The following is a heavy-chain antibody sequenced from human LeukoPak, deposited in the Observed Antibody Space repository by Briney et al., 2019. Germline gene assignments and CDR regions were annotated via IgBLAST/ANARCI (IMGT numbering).Heavy chain of an antibody. CDR3: AREYDFWSGYYPYYYYMDV. CDR2: ISSSSSYI. Sequence: PGGSLRLSCAASGFTFSSYSMNWVRQAPGEGLEWVSSISSSSSYIYYADSVKGRFTISRDNAKNSLYLQMNSLRAEDTAVYYCAREYDFWSGYYPYYYYMDVWGKGTTVTVSS. CDR1: GFTFSSYS. J-gene: IGHJ6*03. V-gene: IGHV3-21*01. D-gene: IGHD3-3*01.